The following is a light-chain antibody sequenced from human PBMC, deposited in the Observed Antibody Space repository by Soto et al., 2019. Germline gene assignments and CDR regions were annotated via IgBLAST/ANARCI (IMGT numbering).Light chain of an antibody. Sequence: QLVLTQSPSASASLGASVKLTCTLSSGHSNYAIAWHQQQPEKGPRYLMKLNSAGSHTKGDGIPDRFSGSSSGAERYLTISSLQSEDEADYYCQTWGTGIQVFGGGTQLTVL. V-gene: IGLV4-69*01. J-gene: IGLJ2*01. CDR2: LNSAGSH. CDR3: QTWGTGIQV. CDR1: SGHSNYA.